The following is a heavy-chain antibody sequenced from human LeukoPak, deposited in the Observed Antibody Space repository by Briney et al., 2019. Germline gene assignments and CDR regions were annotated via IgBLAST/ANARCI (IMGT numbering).Heavy chain of an antibody. CDR1: GFTFSSYS. Sequence: GGSLRLSCAASGFTFSSYSMNWVRQVPGKGLDWVSAISGSGGRTHYADSVKGRFTISRDNSKNTLYLQMNSLRAEDTAVYYCAKEDFSSGWSVDYWGQGTLVTVSS. CDR3: AKEDFSSGWSVDY. V-gene: IGHV3-23*01. CDR2: ISGSGGRT. J-gene: IGHJ4*02. D-gene: IGHD6-19*01.